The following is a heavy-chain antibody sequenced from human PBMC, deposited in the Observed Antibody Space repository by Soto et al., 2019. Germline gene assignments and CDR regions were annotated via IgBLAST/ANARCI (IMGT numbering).Heavy chain of an antibody. CDR3: ARDYKRHGYYYYGMDV. Sequence: PSETLSLTCTVSGGSVSSGSYYWSWIRQPPGKGLEWIGYIYYSGSTNYSPSLKSRATISVDTSKNQFSLKLSSVTAADTAVYYCARDYKRHGYYYYGMDVWGQGTTVTVSS. CDR1: GGSVSSGSYY. V-gene: IGHV4-61*01. CDR2: IYYSGST. D-gene: IGHD1-1*01. J-gene: IGHJ6*02.